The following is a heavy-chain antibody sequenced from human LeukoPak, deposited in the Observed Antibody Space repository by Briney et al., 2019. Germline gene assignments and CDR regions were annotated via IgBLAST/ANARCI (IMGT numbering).Heavy chain of an antibody. CDR2: IYSGGST. Sequence: GGSLRLSCAASGFTFSSYAMSWVRQAPGKGLEWVSVIYSGGSTYYADSVKGRFTISRDNSKNTLYLQMNSLRAEDTAVYYCARDGFTMVREGVDIWGQGTMVTVSS. V-gene: IGHV3-66*01. D-gene: IGHD3-10*01. CDR1: GFTFSSYA. CDR3: ARDGFTMVREGVDI. J-gene: IGHJ3*02.